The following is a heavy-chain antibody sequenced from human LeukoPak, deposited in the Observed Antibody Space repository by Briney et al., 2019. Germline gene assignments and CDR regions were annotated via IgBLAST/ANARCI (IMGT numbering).Heavy chain of an antibody. D-gene: IGHD2-21*02. Sequence: SVKVSCKASGGTFSSYAISWVRQAPGQGLEWMGRIIPILGIANYAQKFQGRVTITADKSTSTAYMELSSLRSEDTAVYYCAREVVTAIHDAFDIWGQGTMVTVSS. CDR3: AREVVTAIHDAFDI. CDR2: IIPILGIA. V-gene: IGHV1-69*04. CDR1: GGTFSSYA. J-gene: IGHJ3*02.